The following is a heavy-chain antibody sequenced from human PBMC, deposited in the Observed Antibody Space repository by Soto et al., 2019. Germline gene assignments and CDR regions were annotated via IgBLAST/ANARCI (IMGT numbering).Heavy chain of an antibody. Sequence: QVQLVESGGGVVQPGRSLRLSCAASGFTFSSYGMHWVRQAPGKGLEWVAVISYDGSNKYYADSVKGRFTISRYNSKNTXYXRMNSLRAEDMAVYYCWARTYYVSSGYYYVRSGMDVWGQGTTVTVSS. CDR2: ISYDGSNK. V-gene: IGHV3-30*03. J-gene: IGHJ6*02. CDR3: WARTYYVSSGYYYVRSGMDV. D-gene: IGHD3-22*01. CDR1: GFTFSSYG.